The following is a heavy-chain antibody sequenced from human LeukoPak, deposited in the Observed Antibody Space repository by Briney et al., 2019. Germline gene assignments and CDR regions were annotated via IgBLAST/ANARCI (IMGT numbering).Heavy chain of an antibody. D-gene: IGHD1-26*01. CDR3: ARGLAGATSGAVYFDL. CDR2: CYDHGRT. Sequence: PSETLSLTCTVSGGSLIYWTWIRQPLGRGLQWIWVCYDHGRTEYNPSLESRVTISLDPSKNQVSLNLTSVTAADTAVYYCARGLAGATSGAVYFDLWSRGTLVTVSS. J-gene: IGHJ2*01. V-gene: IGHV4-59*01. CDR1: GGSLIY.